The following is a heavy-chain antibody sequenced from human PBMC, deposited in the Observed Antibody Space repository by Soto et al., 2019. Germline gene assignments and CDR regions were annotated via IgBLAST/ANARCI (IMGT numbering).Heavy chain of an antibody. V-gene: IGHV3-53*01. CDR3: ARDPPANGMDV. J-gene: IGHJ6*02. CDR1: GGSISSGGYS. CDR2: IYSGGST. Sequence: ETLSLTCAVSGGSISSGGYSWSWVRQAPGKGLEWVSVIYSGGSTYYADSVKGRFTISRDNSKNTLYLQMNSLRAEDTAVYYCARDPPANGMDVWGQGTTVTVSS.